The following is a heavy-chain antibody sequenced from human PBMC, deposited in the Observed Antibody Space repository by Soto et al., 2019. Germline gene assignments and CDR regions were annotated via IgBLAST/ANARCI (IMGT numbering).Heavy chain of an antibody. D-gene: IGHD3-10*01. CDR1: GGTFTTYA. V-gene: IGHV1-69*06. Sequence: QVQLVQSGAEVKKPGSSVKVSCKASGGTFTTYAFNWVRQAPGQGLEWMGGIVTFTGTTKYAQNSQGRVTITAHKSTRTTYMDLSGLTSGATAVYYCATLPPRGTYFKFDSWGQGTLVTVSS. CDR2: IVTFTGTT. CDR3: ATLPPRGTYFKFDS. J-gene: IGHJ4*02.